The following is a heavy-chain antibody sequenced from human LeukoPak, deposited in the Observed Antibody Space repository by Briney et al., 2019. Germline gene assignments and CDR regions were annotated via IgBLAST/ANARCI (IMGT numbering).Heavy chain of an antibody. Sequence: GASVKFSCKASGGTFSSYAISWVRQAPGQGLEWMGGIIPIFGTANYAQKFQGRVTITTDESTSTAYMELSSLRSEDTAVYYCATSGYYYYMDVWGKGTTVTVSS. CDR3: ATSGYYYYMDV. D-gene: IGHD2-15*01. CDR2: IIPIFGTA. V-gene: IGHV1-69*05. J-gene: IGHJ6*03. CDR1: GGTFSSYA.